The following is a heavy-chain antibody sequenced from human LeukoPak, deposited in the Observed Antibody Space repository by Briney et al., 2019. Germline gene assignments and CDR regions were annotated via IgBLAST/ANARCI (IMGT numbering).Heavy chain of an antibody. CDR2: IHYSGST. Sequence: SETLSLTCTVSGGSINSYYWSWIRQPPGRGLEWIGSIHYSGSTSYNPSLKSRVTISVDTSKNQFSLKLSSVTAADTAVYYCARCIAAAGTDYYMDVWGKGTTVTVSS. D-gene: IGHD6-13*01. CDR1: GGSINSYY. J-gene: IGHJ6*03. CDR3: ARCIAAAGTDYYMDV. V-gene: IGHV4-59*08.